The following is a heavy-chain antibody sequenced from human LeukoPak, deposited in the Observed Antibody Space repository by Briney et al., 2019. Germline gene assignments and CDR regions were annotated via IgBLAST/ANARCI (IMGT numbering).Heavy chain of an antibody. CDR2: INPNSGGT. Sequence: ASVPVSFMASGYTFTDSYIHWVRHAPGQGLAWMGRINPNSGGTNYAQKLQGRVTMTRDTSISTAYMELSRLRSDDTAVYYCARVLVGATVGFDYWGQGTLVTVSS. CDR3: ARVLVGATVGFDY. D-gene: IGHD1-26*01. V-gene: IGHV1-2*06. CDR1: GYTFTDSY. J-gene: IGHJ4*02.